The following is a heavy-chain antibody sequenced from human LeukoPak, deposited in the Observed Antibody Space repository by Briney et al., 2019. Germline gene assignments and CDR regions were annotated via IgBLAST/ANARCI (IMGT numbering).Heavy chain of an antibody. Sequence: GGSLRLYCAASGFTFSSYSMNWIRQAPGKGLEWVSYISIGSSTIYYADSVKGRFTISRDNAKNSLYLRMNSLRAEDTAVYYCAGQGYPAIVAAADYWGQGTLVTVSS. CDR2: ISIGSSTI. V-gene: IGHV3-48*01. CDR1: GFTFSSYS. CDR3: AGQGYPAIVAAADY. D-gene: IGHD6-13*01. J-gene: IGHJ4*02.